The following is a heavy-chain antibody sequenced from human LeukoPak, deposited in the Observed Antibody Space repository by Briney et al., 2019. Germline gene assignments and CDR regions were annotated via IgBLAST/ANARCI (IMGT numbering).Heavy chain of an antibody. Sequence: SETLSLTCTVSGGSFSSGSFYWSWIRQPAGKGLEWIGRIYTSGSTNYNPSLKSRVTISVATSKNQFYLKLSSVTAADTAVYYCARVGSGFDLDYWGQGTLVTVSS. V-gene: IGHV4-61*02. J-gene: IGHJ4*02. CDR2: IYTSGST. CDR1: GGSFSSGSFY. D-gene: IGHD6-19*01. CDR3: ARVGSGFDLDY.